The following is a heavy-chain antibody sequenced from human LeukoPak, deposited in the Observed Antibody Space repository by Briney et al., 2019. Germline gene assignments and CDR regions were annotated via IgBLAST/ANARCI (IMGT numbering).Heavy chain of an antibody. V-gene: IGHV3-53*01. D-gene: IGHD3-10*01. J-gene: IGHJ6*02. CDR2: IYSGGST. CDR3: ARDPASEDYYYYGMDV. CDR1: GFTFSSYS. Sequence: PGGSLRLSCAASGFTFSSYSMNWVRQAPGKGLEWVSVIYSGGSTYYADSVKGRFTISRDNSKNTLYLQMNSLRAEDTAVYYCARDPASEDYYYYGMDVWGQGTTVTVSS.